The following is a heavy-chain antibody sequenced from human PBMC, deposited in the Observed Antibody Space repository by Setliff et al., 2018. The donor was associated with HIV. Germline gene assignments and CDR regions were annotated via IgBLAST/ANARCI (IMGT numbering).Heavy chain of an antibody. Sequence: ASVKVSCKASDYPFSNFGISWVRQAPGQGLEWMAWINVYNGDTNFAQKFQGRVTMTKDTSTGTAYMELSSLRSADSAVYYCARVPVSNYYYYMDVWGKGTTVTVSS. CDR2: INVYNGDT. J-gene: IGHJ6*03. V-gene: IGHV1-18*01. CDR3: ARVPVSNYYYYMDV. CDR1: DYPFSNFG.